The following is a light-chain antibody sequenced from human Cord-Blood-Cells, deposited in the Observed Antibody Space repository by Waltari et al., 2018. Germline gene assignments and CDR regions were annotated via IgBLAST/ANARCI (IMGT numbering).Light chain of an antibody. CDR1: QSVSRN. CDR2: GAS. CDR3: QQYNNWPPYS. Sequence: IVMTQSPATLPVSPGERATLSCRASQSVSRNLAWYQQKPGQAPRLLIYGASTRSTGIPARFSGSGAEAEFTLTISSLHSEDFAVYYCQQYNNWPPYSFGQGTKLEIK. V-gene: IGKV3-15*01. J-gene: IGKJ2*03.